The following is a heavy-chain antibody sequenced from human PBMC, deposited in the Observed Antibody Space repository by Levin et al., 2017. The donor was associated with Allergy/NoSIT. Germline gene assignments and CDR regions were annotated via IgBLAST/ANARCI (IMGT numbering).Heavy chain of an antibody. CDR1: GFTFSVAW. V-gene: IGHV3-15*05. D-gene: IGHD3-3*01. J-gene: IGHJ3*01. Sequence: GGSLRLSCATSGFTFSVAWMNWVRQAPGKGLEWVGRIKRNTDGGATDYAAPVKGRFTISRDDSKNMLYLQMNSLTIEDTGVYYCATDLYGFDCWYAPSGSFDLWGRGTKVTVSS. CDR2: IKRNTDGGAT. CDR3: ATDLYGFDCWYAPSGSFDL.